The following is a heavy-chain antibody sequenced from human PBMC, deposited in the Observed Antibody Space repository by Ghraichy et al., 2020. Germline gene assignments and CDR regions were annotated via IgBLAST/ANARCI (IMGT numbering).Heavy chain of an antibody. CDR1: GGSISSSSYY. CDR3: ARAYQLRNWFDP. Sequence: TLSLTCTVSGGSISSSSYYWGWIRQPPGKGLEWIGSIYYSGSTYYNPSLKSRVTISVDTSKNQFSLKLSSVTAADTAVYYCARAYQLRNWFDPWGQGTLVTVSS. J-gene: IGHJ5*02. CDR2: IYYSGST. D-gene: IGHD2-2*01. V-gene: IGHV4-39*01.